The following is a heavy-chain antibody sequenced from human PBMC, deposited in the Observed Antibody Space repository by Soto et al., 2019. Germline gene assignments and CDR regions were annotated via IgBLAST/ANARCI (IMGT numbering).Heavy chain of an antibody. J-gene: IGHJ4*02. D-gene: IGHD1-26*01. CDR3: AKEGGLSGSYYISSSYYFDY. CDR2: ISYDGSNT. Sequence: QVQLVESGGGVVQPGRSLRLSCVASGFTFSSYGMHWVRQAPGKGLEWVAIISYDGSNTYYADSVKGQFTISRDNYKNTLYLQMKSRRAEDTSVYYCAKEGGLSGSYYISSSYYFDYWGQGTLVTVSS. V-gene: IGHV3-30*18. CDR1: GFTFSSYG.